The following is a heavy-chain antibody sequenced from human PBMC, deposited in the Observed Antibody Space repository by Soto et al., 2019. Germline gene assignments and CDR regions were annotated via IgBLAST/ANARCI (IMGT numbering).Heavy chain of an antibody. Sequence: EVQLVESGGGLVQPGGSLRLSCAASGFTFSSYDMHWVRQATGKGLEWVSAIGTAGDTYYPGSVKGRFTISRENAENSLYLQMNSLRAEDTAVYYCARDKFYYYDSSGPKYYGMDVWGQGTTVTVSS. CDR2: IGTAGDT. V-gene: IGHV3-13*01. CDR3: ARDKFYYYDSSGPKYYGMDV. CDR1: GFTFSSYD. J-gene: IGHJ6*02. D-gene: IGHD3-22*01.